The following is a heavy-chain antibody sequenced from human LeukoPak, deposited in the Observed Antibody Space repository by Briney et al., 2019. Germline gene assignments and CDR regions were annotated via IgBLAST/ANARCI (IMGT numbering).Heavy chain of an antibody. V-gene: IGHV4-39*07. Sequence: PSETLSLTCIVSGGSISSSSYYWGWIRQPPGKGLEWIGSIYYSGSTYYNPSLKSRVTISVDTSKNQFSLKLSSVTAADTAVYYCARGDTYFDYWGQGTLVTVSS. CDR2: IYYSGST. J-gene: IGHJ4*02. D-gene: IGHD5-18*01. CDR1: GGSISSSSYY. CDR3: ARGDTYFDY.